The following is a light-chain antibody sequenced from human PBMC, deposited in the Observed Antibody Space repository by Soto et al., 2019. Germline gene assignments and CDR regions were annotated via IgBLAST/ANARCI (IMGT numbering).Light chain of an antibody. CDR2: GNA. Sequence: QSVLTQPPSVSGAPGQRITISCTGGSSNLGAGYDVHWYQHLPGRAPKLLIYGNANRPSGVADRFSGSKSGTSASLVITGLQAEDEADYYCQSHDSSLIAWVFGGGTKVTVL. V-gene: IGLV1-40*01. CDR1: SSNLGAGYD. CDR3: QSHDSSLIAWV. J-gene: IGLJ3*02.